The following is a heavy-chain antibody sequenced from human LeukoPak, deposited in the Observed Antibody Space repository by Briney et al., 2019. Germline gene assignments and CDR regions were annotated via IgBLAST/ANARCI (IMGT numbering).Heavy chain of an antibody. CDR1: GGTFSSYA. CDR2: IIPIFGTA. D-gene: IGHD2-21*01. CDR3: AAYIVVVISSAFDI. V-gene: IGHV1-69*06. Sequence: ASVKVSCKASGGTFSSYAISWVRQAPGQGLEWMGGIIPIFGTANYAQKFQGRVRITADKSTSTAYMELSSLRSEDTAVYYCAAYIVVVISSAFDIWGQGTMVTVSS. J-gene: IGHJ3*02.